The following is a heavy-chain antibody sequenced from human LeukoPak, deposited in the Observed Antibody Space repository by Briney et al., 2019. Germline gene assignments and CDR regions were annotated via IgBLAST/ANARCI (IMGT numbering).Heavy chain of an antibody. D-gene: IGHD5-12*01. CDR1: RFTFSNYW. CDR2: INQDGSER. Sequence: GGSLRLSCAASRFTFSNYWMSWVRQAPGKGLEWVANINQDGSERYYVDSVKGRFTISRDNTKNSLYLQMNSLRAEDTAVYYCAREKWPCLDYWGQGTLVTVSS. CDR3: AREKWPCLDY. V-gene: IGHV3-7*01. J-gene: IGHJ4*02.